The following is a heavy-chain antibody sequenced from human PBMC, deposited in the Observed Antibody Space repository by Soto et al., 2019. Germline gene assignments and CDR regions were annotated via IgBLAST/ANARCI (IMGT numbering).Heavy chain of an antibody. CDR2: ISAYNGNT. CDR3: ARDHGVSGDIVLVPAALLNYYYYGMDV. Sequence: AASVKVSCKASGYTFTSYGISWVRQAPGQGLEWMGWISAYNGNTNYAQKLQGRVTMTTDTSTSTAYMELRSLRSDDTAVYYCARDHGVSGDIVLVPAALLNYYYYGMDVWG. D-gene: IGHD2-2*01. J-gene: IGHJ6*02. CDR1: GYTFTSYG. V-gene: IGHV1-18*01.